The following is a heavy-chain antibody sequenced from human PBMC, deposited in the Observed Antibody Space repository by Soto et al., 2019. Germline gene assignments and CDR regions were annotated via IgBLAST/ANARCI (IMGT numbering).Heavy chain of an antibody. CDR3: AREMGLWFGENDAFDI. J-gene: IGHJ3*02. V-gene: IGHV4-34*01. D-gene: IGHD3-10*01. CDR1: GGSCSGYY. Sequence: ETLCLTCSVYGGSCSGYYWSGIRQPPGKGLEWIGEINHSGSTNYNPSLKSRVTISVDTSKNQFSLKLSSVTAADTAVYYCAREMGLWFGENDAFDIWGQGTMVTV. CDR2: INHSGST.